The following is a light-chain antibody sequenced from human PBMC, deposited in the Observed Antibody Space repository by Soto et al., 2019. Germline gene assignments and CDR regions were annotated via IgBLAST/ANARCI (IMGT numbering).Light chain of an antibody. CDR3: QQLNSYPLT. V-gene: IGKV1-9*01. CDR1: QSISSW. CDR2: SAS. J-gene: IGKJ4*01. Sequence: DIQMTQSPSSLSASVEDRVLITCRASQSISSWLAWYQQKPGKAPQILIYSASTLQTGVPSRFSGSGSGTEFTLTISTLQPEDFATYYCQQLNSYPLTFAGGTKVDIK.